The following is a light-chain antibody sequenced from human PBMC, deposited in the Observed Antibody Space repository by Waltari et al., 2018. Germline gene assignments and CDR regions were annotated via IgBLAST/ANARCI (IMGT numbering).Light chain of an antibody. V-gene: IGKV1-6*01. CDR1: QGIRNE. CDR2: AAS. Sequence: AIQMTQSPSSLSASVGDRVTITCRASQGIRNELGWYQQKPAKAPKPLIYAASSLQSGVPSRFIGSGSGTDFTLTISSLQPEDFATYYCLQDHIFPWTFGQGTKVEI. CDR3: LQDHIFPWT. J-gene: IGKJ1*01.